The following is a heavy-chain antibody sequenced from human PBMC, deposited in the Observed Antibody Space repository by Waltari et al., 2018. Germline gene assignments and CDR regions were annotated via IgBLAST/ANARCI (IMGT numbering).Heavy chain of an antibody. D-gene: IGHD1-1*01. J-gene: IGHJ5*02. CDR1: GYMFRNFG. Sequence: QIQLVQSGGEVKKPGASVNVSCKASGYMFRNFGIFWVRQAPGQGREYMGWISAYNGNTNDAQNFQGRLTLTTDTSASTAYMELSSLTSDDTAVYFCARDRRDDNNSVRWLDPWGQGTLVTVSS. CDR3: ARDRRDDNNSVRWLDP. V-gene: IGHV1-18*01. CDR2: ISAYNGNT.